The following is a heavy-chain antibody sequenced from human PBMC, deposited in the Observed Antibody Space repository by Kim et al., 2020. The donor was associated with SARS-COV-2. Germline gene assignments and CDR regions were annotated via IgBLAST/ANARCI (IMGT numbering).Heavy chain of an antibody. CDR2: IYYSGRA. CDR3: AREPATRVTIFGVVNYYFDY. D-gene: IGHD3-3*01. CDR1: GGSISSGDSY. V-gene: IGHV4-31*03. J-gene: IGHJ4*02. Sequence: SETLSLTCTVSGGSISSGDSYWSWIRQHPGKGLELFGYIYYSGRAYYNPSLKSRVTISIDTSKNQFSLKVSSVTAADTAVYYCAREPATRVTIFGVVNYYFDYWGQGTLVTVSS.